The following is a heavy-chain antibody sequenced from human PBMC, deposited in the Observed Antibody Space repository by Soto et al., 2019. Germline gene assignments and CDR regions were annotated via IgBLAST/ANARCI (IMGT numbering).Heavy chain of an antibody. J-gene: IGHJ6*02. CDR3: AKGRSSSWYDYGMDV. CDR1: GFTFSSYG. D-gene: IGHD6-13*01. V-gene: IGHV3-30*18. CDR2: MSNDGSNE. Sequence: QVQLVESGGGVVQPGRSLRLSCAASGFTFSSYGMHWVRQAPGKGLEWVAVMSNDGSNEYYADSLKGRFTIFRDNSKNTLSLQMNSLRREDTALYYCAKGRSSSWYDYGMDVWGHGTTVAVSS.